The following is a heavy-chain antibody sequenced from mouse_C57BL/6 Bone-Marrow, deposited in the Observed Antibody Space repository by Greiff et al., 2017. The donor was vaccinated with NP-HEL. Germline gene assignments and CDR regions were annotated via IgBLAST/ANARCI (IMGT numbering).Heavy chain of an antibody. J-gene: IGHJ2*01. Sequence: EVQLQESVAELVWPGASVKLSCTASGFNIKDDYMHWVKQRPEQGLEWIGWIDPENGDTEYASKFQGKATITADTSSNTAYLQLSSLTSEDTAVYYCTTGYYGSSHYFDYWGQGTTLTVSS. V-gene: IGHV14-4*01. CDR2: IDPENGDT. CDR1: GFNIKDDY. CDR3: TTGYYGSSHYFDY. D-gene: IGHD1-1*01.